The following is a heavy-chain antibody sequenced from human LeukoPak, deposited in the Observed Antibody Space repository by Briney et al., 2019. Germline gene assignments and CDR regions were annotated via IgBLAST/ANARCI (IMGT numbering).Heavy chain of an antibody. D-gene: IGHD6-13*01. J-gene: IGHJ4*02. CDR1: GASISNNY. CDR2: IHYSGNS. V-gene: IGHV4-59*13. Sequence: PSETLSLTCTVSGASISNNYWAWVRQPPGKGLEWIGYIHYSGNSNYNPSLRSRVTISIDTSKNQFSLKLTSVTAADTAVYYCARDRSAAPADYWGQGTLVTVSS. CDR3: ARDRSAAPADY.